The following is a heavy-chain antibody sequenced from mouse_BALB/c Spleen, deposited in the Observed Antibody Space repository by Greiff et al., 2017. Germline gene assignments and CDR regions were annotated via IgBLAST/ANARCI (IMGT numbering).Heavy chain of an antibody. D-gene: IGHD2-2*01. CDR2: IYPGDGDT. CDR1: GYAFSSSW. J-gene: IGHJ4*01. Sequence: QVQLQQSGPELVKPGASVKISCKASGYAFSSSWMNWVKQRPGQGLEWIGRIYPGDGDTNYNGKFKGKATLTADKSSSTAYMQLSSLTSVDSAVYFCARDIYYGYDDYYAMDYWGQGTSVTVSS. V-gene: IGHV1-82*01. CDR3: ARDIYYGYDDYYAMDY.